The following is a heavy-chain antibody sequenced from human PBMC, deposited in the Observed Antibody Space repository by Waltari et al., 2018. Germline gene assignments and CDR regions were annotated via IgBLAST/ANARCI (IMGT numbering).Heavy chain of an antibody. CDR1: GNTLTELS. D-gene: IGHD6-13*01. V-gene: IGHV1-24*01. J-gene: IGHJ4*02. CDR2: FDPEDGET. Sequence: QVQLVQSGAEVKKPGASVKVSCKVSGNTLTELSMHWVRQAPGKGLEWMGGFDPEDGETIYAQAFQGRVTVTEDTSTDTAYMEVNSLRSEDTAVYYCATSPIALFGTLYWGQGTLVTVSS. CDR3: ATSPIALFGTLY.